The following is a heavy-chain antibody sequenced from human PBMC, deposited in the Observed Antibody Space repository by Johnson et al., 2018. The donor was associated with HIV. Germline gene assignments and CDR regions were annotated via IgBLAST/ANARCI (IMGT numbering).Heavy chain of an antibody. D-gene: IGHD6-6*01. Sequence: QVQLVESGGGLVKPGGSLRLSCVASGVIFSDYYMSWIRQAPGQGLEWVSYISSSGTTIYYADSVKGRFTISRDNAKNSLYLQMNSLRAEDTAVYYCAKDIEYSSSLGAFDIWGQGTMVTVSS. CDR2: ISSSGTTI. CDR3: AKDIEYSSSLGAFDI. V-gene: IGHV3-11*04. CDR1: GVIFSDYY. J-gene: IGHJ3*02.